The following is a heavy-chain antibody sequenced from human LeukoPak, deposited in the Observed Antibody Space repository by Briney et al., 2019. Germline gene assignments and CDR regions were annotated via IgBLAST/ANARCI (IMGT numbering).Heavy chain of an antibody. V-gene: IGHV6-1*01. D-gene: IGHD6-19*01. Sequence: KSSQTLSLTCAISGDSVSSNSAAWNWIRQSPSRGLEWLGSTYYSFKCYNDYAVSVKSRITINPDTSKNQFSLQLNSVTPEDTALYYCARGAVAVRNAFDIWGQGTMVTVSS. J-gene: IGHJ3*02. CDR2: TYYSFKCYN. CDR3: ARGAVAVRNAFDI. CDR1: GDSVSSNSAA.